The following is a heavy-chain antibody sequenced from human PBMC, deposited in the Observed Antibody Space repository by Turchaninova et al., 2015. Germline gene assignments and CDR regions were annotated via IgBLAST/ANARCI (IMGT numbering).Heavy chain of an antibody. J-gene: IGHJ5*02. CDR1: GCSTPSSSYY. Sequence: QLQLQESGPGLGKPSETPSLTCTVPGCSTPSSSYYGGWIRQPPGKGLVWIGSIYYSGSTYYNPSLKSRVTISVDTSKNQFSLKLSSVTAADTAVYYCASNAYCSSTSCYSAYNWFDPWGQGTLVTVSS. V-gene: IGHV4-39*01. CDR2: IYYSGST. D-gene: IGHD2-2*02. CDR3: ASNAYCSSTSCYSAYNWFDP.